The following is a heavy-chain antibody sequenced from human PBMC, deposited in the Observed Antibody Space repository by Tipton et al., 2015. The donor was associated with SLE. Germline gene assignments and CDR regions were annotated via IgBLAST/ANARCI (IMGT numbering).Heavy chain of an antibody. CDR3: AKDQQIYYYGSAFGMDV. J-gene: IGHJ6*02. CDR1: GFTFSSYA. D-gene: IGHD3-10*01. CDR2: IWYDGSNK. Sequence: SLRLSCAASGFTFSSYAMHWVRQAPGKGLDWVAVIWYDGSNKYYADSVKGRFTISRDNSKNTLSLQMNSLRAEDTAVYYCAKDQQIYYYGSAFGMDVWGQGTTVTVSS. V-gene: IGHV3-33*06.